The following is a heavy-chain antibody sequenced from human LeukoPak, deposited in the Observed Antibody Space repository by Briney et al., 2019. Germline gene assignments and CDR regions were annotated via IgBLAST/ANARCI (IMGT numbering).Heavy chain of an antibody. CDR1: GYTFTSYY. D-gene: IGHD2-15*01. V-gene: IGHV1-46*01. CDR2: INPSGGST. CDR3: ARDPRTPSSGGSWYFDY. J-gene: IGHJ4*02. Sequence: AXVKVSCKASGYTFTSYYMHWVRQAPGQGLEWMGIINPSGGSTSYAQKFQGRVTMTRDMSTSTVYMELSSLRSEDTAVYYCARDPRTPSSGGSWYFDYWGQGTLVTVSS.